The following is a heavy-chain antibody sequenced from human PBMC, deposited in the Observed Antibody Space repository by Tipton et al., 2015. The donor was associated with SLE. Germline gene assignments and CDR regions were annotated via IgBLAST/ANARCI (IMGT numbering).Heavy chain of an antibody. CDR1: GGSISGYY. Sequence: TLSLTCTVSGGSISGYYWSWIRQPPGKGLEWIGYIYYSGSTNYNPSLKSRVTISVDTSKNQFSLKLSSVTAADTAVYYCARLQWLVLNWYFDLWGRGTLVTVSS. CDR3: ARLQWLVLNWYFDL. CDR2: IYYSGST. J-gene: IGHJ2*01. D-gene: IGHD6-19*01. V-gene: IGHV4-59*01.